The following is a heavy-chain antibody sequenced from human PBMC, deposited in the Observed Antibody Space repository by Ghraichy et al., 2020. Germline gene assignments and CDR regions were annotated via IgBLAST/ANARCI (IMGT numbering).Heavy chain of an antibody. Sequence: LSLTCAASGFTFSSYGMHWVRQAPGKGLEWVAVISYDGSNKYYADSVKGRFTISRDNSKNTLYLQMNSLRAEDTAVYYCAKPHCSGGSCYLKVGYYFDYWGQGTLVTVSS. CDR3: AKPHCSGGSCYLKVGYYFDY. CDR1: GFTFSSYG. CDR2: ISYDGSNK. V-gene: IGHV3-30*18. J-gene: IGHJ4*02. D-gene: IGHD2-15*01.